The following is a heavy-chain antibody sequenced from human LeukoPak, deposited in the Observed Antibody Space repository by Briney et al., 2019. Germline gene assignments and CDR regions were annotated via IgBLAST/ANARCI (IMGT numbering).Heavy chain of an antibody. CDR1: GFTFSNYN. CDR3: ARDGASPYFDY. CDR2: ISGDGRNI. D-gene: IGHD1-26*01. V-gene: IGHV3-21*04. J-gene: IGHJ4*02. Sequence: AGGSLRLSCAASGFTFSNYNMNWFRRAPGKGLEWVSSISGDGRNIQYADSVKGRFTVSRDNSKNTLYLQMNSLRADDTAVYYCARDGASPYFDYWGQGTLVTVSS.